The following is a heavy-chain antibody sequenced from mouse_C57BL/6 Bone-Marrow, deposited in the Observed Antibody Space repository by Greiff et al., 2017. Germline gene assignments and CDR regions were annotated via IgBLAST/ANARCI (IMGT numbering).Heavy chain of an antibody. J-gene: IGHJ3*01. CDR2: ISDGGSYT. V-gene: IGHV5-4*01. Sequence: EVQRVESGGGLVKPGGSLKLSCAASGFTFSSYAMSWVRQTPEKRLEWVATISDGGSYTYYPDNVKGRFTISRDNAKNNLYLQMSQLKSEDTAMYYCANYYGSSHWGQGTLVTVSA. CDR3: ANYYGSSH. CDR1: GFTFSSYA. D-gene: IGHD1-1*01.